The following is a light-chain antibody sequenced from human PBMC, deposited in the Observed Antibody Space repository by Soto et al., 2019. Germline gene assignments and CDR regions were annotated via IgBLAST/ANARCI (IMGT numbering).Light chain of an antibody. J-gene: IGLJ1*01. CDR3: CSYTSGSTLV. V-gene: IGLV2-14*01. CDR1: SSDVGGYNY. Sequence: QSALTQPASVSGSPGQSITISCSGTSSDVGGYNYVSWYQLHPGKAPDLIIYDVDNRPSGVSNRFSGSKSGNTASLTISGLQAEDEADYYCCSYTSGSTLVFGTGTKLTVL. CDR2: DVD.